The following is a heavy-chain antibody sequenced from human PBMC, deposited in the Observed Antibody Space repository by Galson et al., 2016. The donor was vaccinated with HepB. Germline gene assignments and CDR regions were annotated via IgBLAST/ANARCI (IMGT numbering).Heavy chain of an antibody. Sequence: SLRLSCAASGFTFSDYYMSWIRQAPGKGLEWISYMSSGSSYTNYADSVKGRFTISRDNAKNSLYLQMNSLRAEDTAVYYCARRSFDRSSGHFYYYMDVWGKGTTVTVSS. CDR3: ARRSFDRSSGHFYYYMDV. D-gene: IGHD6-13*01. CDR2: MSSGSSYT. J-gene: IGHJ6*03. V-gene: IGHV3-11*06. CDR1: GFTFSDYY.